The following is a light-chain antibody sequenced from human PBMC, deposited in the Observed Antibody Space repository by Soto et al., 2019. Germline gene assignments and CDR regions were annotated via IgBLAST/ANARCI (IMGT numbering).Light chain of an antibody. Sequence: EIVMTQSPATLSVSPGERATLSCRASQSVSSNIAWYQQKPGQAPRLLIYGASTRATGIPARFSGSVSGKEFTLTISSLQSEDFAVYYCQKYNNWPPLTFGGGTKVDIK. V-gene: IGKV3-15*01. CDR2: GAS. CDR1: QSVSSN. J-gene: IGKJ4*02. CDR3: QKYNNWPPLT.